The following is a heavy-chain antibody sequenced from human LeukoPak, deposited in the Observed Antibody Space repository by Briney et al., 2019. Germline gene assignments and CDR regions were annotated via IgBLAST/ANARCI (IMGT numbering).Heavy chain of an antibody. Sequence: GGSLRLSCAASGFTFSSYGMHWVRQAPGKGLEWVAFIRYDGSNKYYADSVKGRFTISRDNSKNTLYLQMNSLSTEDTAVYYCASGYSSDYGGNVYWGRGTLVTVSS. CDR1: GFTFSSYG. CDR3: ASGYSSDYGGNVY. CDR2: IRYDGSNK. D-gene: IGHD4-23*01. V-gene: IGHV3-30*02. J-gene: IGHJ4*02.